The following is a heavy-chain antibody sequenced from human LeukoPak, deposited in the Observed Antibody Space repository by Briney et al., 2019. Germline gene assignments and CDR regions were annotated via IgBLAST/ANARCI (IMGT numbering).Heavy chain of an antibody. D-gene: IGHD3-10*01. CDR2: ISSSSSYI. CDR3: AGSRGPFYFQH. V-gene: IGHV3-21*01. J-gene: IGHJ1*01. Sequence: GGSLRLSCAASGFTFSSYSMNWVRQAPRKGLEWVSPISSSSSYIYYADSVKGRFTISRDNAENSLYLQMNSLIAEDTAVYYCAGSRGPFYFQHWGQGTLVTVSS. CDR1: GFTFSSYS.